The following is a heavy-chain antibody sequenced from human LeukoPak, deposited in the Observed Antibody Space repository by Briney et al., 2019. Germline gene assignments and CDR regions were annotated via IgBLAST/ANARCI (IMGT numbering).Heavy chain of an antibody. V-gene: IGHV3-33*01. Sequence: GGSLRLSCAASGFTFSNYGIQWVRQAPGKGLGWVAVLWSDGINKYYVDSVKGRFTISRDNSKNTLYLQMNSLRADDTAVYYCARSTYSSSSYYFDYWGQGSLVTVSS. CDR1: GFTFSNYG. J-gene: IGHJ4*02. D-gene: IGHD6-13*01. CDR3: ARSTYSSSSYYFDY. CDR2: LWSDGINK.